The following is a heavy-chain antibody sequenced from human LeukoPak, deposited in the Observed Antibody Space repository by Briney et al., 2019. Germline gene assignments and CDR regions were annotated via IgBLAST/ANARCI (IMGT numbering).Heavy chain of an antibody. CDR2: ISAYNGNT. CDR1: GYTFTSYG. D-gene: IGHD3-10*01. V-gene: IGHV1-18*01. Sequence: GASVKVSFKASGYTFTSYGISWVRQAPGQGLEWMGWISAYNGNTNYAQKLQGRVTMATDTSTITAYMELRSLRSDDTAVYYCARDGVSGSFDYWGQGTLVTVSS. CDR3: ARDGVSGSFDY. J-gene: IGHJ4*02.